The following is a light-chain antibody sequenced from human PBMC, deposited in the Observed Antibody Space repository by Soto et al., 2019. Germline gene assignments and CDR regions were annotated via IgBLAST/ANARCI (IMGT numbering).Light chain of an antibody. CDR1: QSVSSN. CDR2: GAS. V-gene: IGKV3-15*01. Sequence: EIVMTQSPATLSVSPGERATLSCRASQSVSSNLGWYQQKPGQAPRLLIYGASTRATGIPARFSGSGSGTEFTLTISSQQSEDFAVYYCQQYNNWPPLTFGGGTKVEIK. J-gene: IGKJ4*01. CDR3: QQYNNWPPLT.